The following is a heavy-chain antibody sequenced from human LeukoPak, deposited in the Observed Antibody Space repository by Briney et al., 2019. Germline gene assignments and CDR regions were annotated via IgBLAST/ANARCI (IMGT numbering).Heavy chain of an antibody. CDR2: INSDGSST. J-gene: IGHJ4*02. V-gene: IGHV3-74*01. D-gene: IGHD1-26*01. CDR3: ARDFEWELPD. CDR1: GFTFSSYW. Sequence: GGSLRLSCAASGFTFSSYWMHWVRQAPGKGLVRVSRINSDGSSTSYADSVKGRFTISRDNVKNTLYLQMNSLRAEDTAVYYCARDFEWELPDWGQGTLVTVSS.